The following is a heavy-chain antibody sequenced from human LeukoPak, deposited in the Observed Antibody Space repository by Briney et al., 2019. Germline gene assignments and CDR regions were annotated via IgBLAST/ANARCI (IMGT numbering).Heavy chain of an antibody. Sequence: GGSLRLSCAASGFTFSSYAMHWVRQAPGKGLEWVAVISYDGSNKYYADSVKGRFTISRDNSKNTVSLQMNSLRVEDTAVYYCTRDHITSWQIDFWGQGTMVTVSS. CDR2: ISYDGSNK. CDR3: TRDHITSWQIDF. V-gene: IGHV3-30-3*01. J-gene: IGHJ4*02. CDR1: GFTFSSYA. D-gene: IGHD2-2*01.